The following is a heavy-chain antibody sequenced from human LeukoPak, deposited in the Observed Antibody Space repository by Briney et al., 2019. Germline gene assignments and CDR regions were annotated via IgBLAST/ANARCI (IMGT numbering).Heavy chain of an antibody. V-gene: IGHV3-23*01. CDR3: AKRSLSYDSSGHLHYFDY. J-gene: IGHJ4*02. D-gene: IGHD3-22*01. Sequence: GGSLRLSCAASGFAFSTYAMSWVRQAPGKGLEWVSAISNGGGSTYYGDSVKGRFTISRDNSKNTLDLQMNSLRAEDTAIYYCAKRSLSYDSSGHLHYFDYWGQGTQVTVSS. CDR1: GFAFSTYA. CDR2: ISNGGGST.